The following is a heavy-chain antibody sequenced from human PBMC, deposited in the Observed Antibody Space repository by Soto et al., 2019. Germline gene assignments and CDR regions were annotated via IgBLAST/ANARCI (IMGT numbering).Heavy chain of an antibody. CDR1: GCSISSYY. J-gene: IGHJ4*02. CDR2: IYTSGST. V-gene: IGHV4-4*07. D-gene: IGHD3-22*01. CDR3: ARGNHDSFFN. Sequence: PSETLSLTCTVCGCSISSYYWSGIRQPAGKGLEWIGRIYTSGSTNYNPSLKSRVTMSVDTSKKQFSLKLSSVTAADTAVYYCARGNHDSFFNWGQGTLVTVSS.